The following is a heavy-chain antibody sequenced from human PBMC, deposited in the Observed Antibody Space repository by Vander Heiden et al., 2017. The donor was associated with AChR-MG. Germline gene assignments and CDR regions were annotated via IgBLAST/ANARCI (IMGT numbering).Heavy chain of an antibody. J-gene: IGHJ4*02. CDR1: GFPFGNYD. CDR3: AKERTTGGVTDY. D-gene: IGHD4-17*01. CDR2: MSYDGSKR. V-gene: IGHV3-30*18. Sequence: QVLLVESGGGVVEPGRSLRLSCAAYGFPFGNYDMHWVRQAPGKGLEWVALMSYDGSKRDYADPVKGRFTIARDNPKNTLYLQMNSLRAEDTAVYYCAKERTTGGVTDYWGQGTLVTVSS.